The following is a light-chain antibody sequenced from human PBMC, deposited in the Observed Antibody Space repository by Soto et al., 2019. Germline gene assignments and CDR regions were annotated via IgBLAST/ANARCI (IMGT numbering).Light chain of an antibody. CDR2: AAS. Sequence: DIQMTQSPSSVSASVGDRDTITCRASQGINNWLAWYQQKPGKAPKLLIYAASSLQSGVPSRFSGSGSGTDFSLTISSLQPEDFATYYCQHANSFPITFGQGTRLEIK. CDR1: QGINNW. J-gene: IGKJ5*01. V-gene: IGKV1D-12*01. CDR3: QHANSFPIT.